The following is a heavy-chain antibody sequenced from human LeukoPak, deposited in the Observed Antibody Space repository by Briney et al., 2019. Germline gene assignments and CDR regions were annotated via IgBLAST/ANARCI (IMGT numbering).Heavy chain of an antibody. CDR1: GYTFTGYY. J-gene: IGHJ4*02. Sequence: AASVKVSCKASGYTFTGYYMHWVRQAPGQGLEWMGRINPNSGGTNYAQKFQGRVTMTRDTSISTAYMELSRLRSDDTAVSYCARQRDTMVRGVATRPNFDYWGQGTLVTVSS. CDR2: INPNSGGT. D-gene: IGHD3-10*01. V-gene: IGHV1-2*06. CDR3: ARQRDTMVRGVATRPNFDY.